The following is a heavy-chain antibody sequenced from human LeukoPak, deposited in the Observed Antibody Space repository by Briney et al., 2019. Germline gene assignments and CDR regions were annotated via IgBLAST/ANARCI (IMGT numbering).Heavy chain of an antibody. V-gene: IGHV1-69*13. CDR1: GGTFSSYA. CDR2: IIPIFGTA. Sequence: SVKASCKASGGTFSSYAISWVRQATGQGREWMGGIIPIFGTANYAQKFQGRVTITADESTSTAYMELSSLRSEDTAVYYCARDSGELPFHYWGQGTLVTVSS. J-gene: IGHJ4*02. CDR3: ARDSGELPFHY. D-gene: IGHD1-26*01.